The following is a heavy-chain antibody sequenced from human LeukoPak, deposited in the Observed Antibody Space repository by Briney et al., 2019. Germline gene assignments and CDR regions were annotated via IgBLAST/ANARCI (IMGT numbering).Heavy chain of an antibody. Sequence: GGSLRLSCAASGFTFSSYSMNWVRQAPGKGPEWVSVIYSGGGTFYADSVKGRFTISRDNSENTLYLQMNSLRAEDTAVYYCESWVPPFDHWGQGTLVTVSS. CDR2: IYSGGGT. V-gene: IGHV3-66*01. D-gene: IGHD1-1*01. CDR3: ESWVPPFDH. J-gene: IGHJ4*02. CDR1: GFTFSSYS.